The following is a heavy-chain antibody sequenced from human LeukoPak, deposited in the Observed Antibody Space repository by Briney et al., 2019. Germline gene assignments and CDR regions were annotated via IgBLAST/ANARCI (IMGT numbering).Heavy chain of an antibody. V-gene: IGHV4-61*02. CDR3: ARGRYGSGYFDY. CDR1: GGSISSGSYY. J-gene: IGHJ4*02. Sequence: SETLSLTCTVSGGSISSGSYYWSWIRQPAGKGLEWIGRIYTSGSTNYNPSLKSRVTISVDTSKNQFSLKLSSVTAADTAVYYCARGRYGSGYFDYWGQGTLVTVSS. CDR2: IYTSGST. D-gene: IGHD3-10*01.